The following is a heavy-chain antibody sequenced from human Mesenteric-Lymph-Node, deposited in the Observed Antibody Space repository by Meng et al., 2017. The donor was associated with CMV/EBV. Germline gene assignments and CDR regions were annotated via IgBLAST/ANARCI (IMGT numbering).Heavy chain of an antibody. CDR2: INWNGGST. CDR1: GFTFDDYG. J-gene: IGHJ6*02. CDR3: ARGGLSSYYYGMDV. V-gene: IGHV3-20*04. Sequence: GESLKISCAASGFTFDDYGMSWVRQAPGKGLEWVSGINWNGGSTGYADSVKGRFTISRDNAKNSLYLQMNSLRAEDTALYYCARGGLSSYYYGMDVWGQGTTVTVSS. D-gene: IGHD3-16*02.